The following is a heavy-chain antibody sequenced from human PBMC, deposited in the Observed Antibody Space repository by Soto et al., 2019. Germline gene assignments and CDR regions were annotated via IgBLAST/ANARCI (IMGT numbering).Heavy chain of an antibody. J-gene: IGHJ5*02. D-gene: IGHD3-16*01. Sequence: QVQLVESGGGVVQPGRSLRLSCAASGFTFSSYGMHWVRQAPGKGLEWVAVIWYDGSNKHYADSVKGRFIISRDNSKNTLYLQMSSLRAEDTAVYYCARDKGGWFDPWGQGTLVTVSS. CDR2: IWYDGSNK. CDR3: ARDKGGWFDP. V-gene: IGHV3-33*01. CDR1: GFTFSSYG.